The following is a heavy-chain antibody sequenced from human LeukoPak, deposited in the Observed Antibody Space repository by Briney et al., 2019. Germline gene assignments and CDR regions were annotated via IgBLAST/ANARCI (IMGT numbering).Heavy chain of an antibody. CDR1: GGSISSYY. J-gene: IGHJ6*02. D-gene: IGHD3-3*01. Sequence: SETLSLTCSVSGGSISSYYWNWIRQPPGKGLEWIGYIYYSGSTNYNPSLKSRVTISVETSKNQFSLKLSSVTAADTAVYYCARLGDFWSGYPLYGMDVWGQGTTVTVSS. CDR2: IYYSGST. CDR3: ARLGDFWSGYPLYGMDV. V-gene: IGHV4-59*12.